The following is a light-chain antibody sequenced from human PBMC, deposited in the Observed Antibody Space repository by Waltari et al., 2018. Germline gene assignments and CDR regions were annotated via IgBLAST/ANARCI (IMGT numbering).Light chain of an antibody. CDR3: QQYYSIPYT. J-gene: IGKJ2*01. Sequence: DIVMTQSPDFLPVSLGERDTISCRSTQSVFHSSTYGNAIAWFQTNPGQPPSLLIYWTSTRESGVPDRFSGSGSGTDFTLTISSLQAEDVAVYYCQQYYSIPYTFGPGTKLEIK. CDR1: QSVFHSSTYGNA. CDR2: WTS. V-gene: IGKV4-1*01.